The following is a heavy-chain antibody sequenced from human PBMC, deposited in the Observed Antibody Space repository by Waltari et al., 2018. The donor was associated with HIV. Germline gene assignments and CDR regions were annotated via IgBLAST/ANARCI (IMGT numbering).Heavy chain of an antibody. Sequence: EVQLVESGGGSVQPGGYLRLSCSASGFTLSQYYMHWVRQAPGKGLEYVSVINGNGATTYYADSVKGRVTISRDNSKNTVYLQMSSLRVEDTAVYYCVLDANRPLDYWGQGTLVSVSS. J-gene: IGHJ4*02. V-gene: IGHV3-64D*06. CDR3: VLDANRPLDY. CDR2: INGNGATT. CDR1: GFTLSQYY.